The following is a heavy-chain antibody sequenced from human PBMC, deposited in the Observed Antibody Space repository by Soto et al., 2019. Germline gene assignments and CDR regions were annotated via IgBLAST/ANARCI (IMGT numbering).Heavy chain of an antibody. J-gene: IGHJ5*02. CDR2: IYHSGST. V-gene: IGHV4-30-4*01. Sequence: PSETLSLTCTVSGGSISSGDYYWSWIRQPPGKGLEWIGYIYHSGSTYYNPSLKSRVTISVDTSKNQFSLKLSSVTAADTAVYYCARDQGYTYWFDPWGQGTLVTVSS. CDR1: GGSISSGDYY. CDR3: ARDQGYTYWFDP. D-gene: IGHD5-12*01.